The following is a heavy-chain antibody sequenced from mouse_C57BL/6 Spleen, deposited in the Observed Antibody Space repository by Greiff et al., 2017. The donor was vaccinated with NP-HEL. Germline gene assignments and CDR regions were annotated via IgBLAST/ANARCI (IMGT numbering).Heavy chain of an antibody. CDR2: INYDGSST. CDR1: GFTFSDYY. CDR3: AREGASTMITTYYFDY. V-gene: IGHV5-16*01. Sequence: EVKLMESEGGLVQPGSSMKLSCTASGFTFSDYYMAWVRQVPEKGLEWVANINYDGSSTYYLDSLKSRFIISRDNAKNILYLQMSSLKSEDTATYYCAREGASTMITTYYFDYWGQGTTLTVSS. J-gene: IGHJ2*01. D-gene: IGHD2-4*01.